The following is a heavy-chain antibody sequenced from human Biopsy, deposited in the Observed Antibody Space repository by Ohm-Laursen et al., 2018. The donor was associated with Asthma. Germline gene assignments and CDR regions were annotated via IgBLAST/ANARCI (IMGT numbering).Heavy chain of an antibody. D-gene: IGHD3-10*01. CDR2: INHRGST. Sequence: PGTLSLTCAVYGGSFSNYYWTWIRQPPGKGLEWIGEINHRGSTNYNPSLKSRVTLSVDTSKNQFSVKLRSVTAADTAVYYCARSPYYYGLLGPTRGFGVYAVWGPGTTVTASS. J-gene: IGHJ6*02. CDR3: ARSPYYYGLLGPTRGFGVYAV. CDR1: GGSFSNYY. V-gene: IGHV4-34*01.